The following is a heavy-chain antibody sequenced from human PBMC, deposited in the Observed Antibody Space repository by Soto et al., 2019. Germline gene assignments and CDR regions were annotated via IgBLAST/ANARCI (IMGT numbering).Heavy chain of an antibody. V-gene: IGHV2-5*02. J-gene: IGHJ4*02. Sequence: SGPTLVNPTQTLTLTWTFSGSSITTDGVGVCWVRQPPGEALEWLALIYWDDDERYSPTLKTRLTITSEISKYQVGLIRTNMVSEDSLTYYCARSRYLLRDDAQARYFDYWCQANLGTLSS. CDR2: IYWDDDE. CDR3: ARSRYLLRDDAQARYFDY. CDR1: GSSITTDGVG. D-gene: IGHD3-16*02.